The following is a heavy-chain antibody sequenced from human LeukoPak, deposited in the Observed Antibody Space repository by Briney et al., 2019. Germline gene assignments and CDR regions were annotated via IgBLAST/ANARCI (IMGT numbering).Heavy chain of an antibody. CDR3: ARRLSGSYYPNDAFDI. V-gene: IGHV4-39*01. Sequence: SSETLSLTCTVSGGSISSSSYYWGWIRQPPGKGLEWIGSIYYSGSTYYNPSLKSRVTISVDTSKNQFSLKLSSVTAADTAVYYCARRLSGSYYPNDAFDIWGQGTMVTVSS. CDR2: IYYSGST. D-gene: IGHD1-26*01. J-gene: IGHJ3*02. CDR1: GGSISSSSYY.